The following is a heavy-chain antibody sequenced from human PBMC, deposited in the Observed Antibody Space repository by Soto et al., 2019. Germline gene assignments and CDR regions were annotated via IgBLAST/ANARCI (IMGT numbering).Heavy chain of an antibody. CDR1: GGSISSGGYY. Sequence: TLSLPCTVSGGSISSGGYYWSWIRQHPGKGLEWIGYIYYSGSTYYNPSLKSRVTISVDTSKNQFSLKLSSVTAADTAVYYCASHGHYYGSATVTTYAFDICGQRTMVTVSS. J-gene: IGHJ3*02. V-gene: IGHV4-31*03. CDR2: IYYSGST. D-gene: IGHD3-10*01. CDR3: ASHGHYYGSATVTTYAFDI.